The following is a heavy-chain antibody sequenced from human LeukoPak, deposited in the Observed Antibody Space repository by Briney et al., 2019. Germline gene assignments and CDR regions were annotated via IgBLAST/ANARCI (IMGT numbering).Heavy chain of an antibody. D-gene: IGHD5-18*01. J-gene: IGHJ4*02. CDR1: GGSISSGDYY. CDR3: ARAPDTAMVSPFDY. Sequence: SQTLSLTCTVSGGSISSGDYYWSWIRQPPGKGLEWIGDIYYSGSTYYNPSLKSRVTISVDTPKNQFSLKLSSVTAADTAVYYCARAPDTAMVSPFDYWGQGTLVTVSS. V-gene: IGHV4-30-4*01. CDR2: IYYSGST.